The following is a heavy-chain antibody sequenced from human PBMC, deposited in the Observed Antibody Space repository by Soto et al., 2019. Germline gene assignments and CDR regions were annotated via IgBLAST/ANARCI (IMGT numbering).Heavy chain of an antibody. CDR3: ARAGYYGSGLLGWVFDI. D-gene: IGHD3-10*01. J-gene: IGHJ3*02. CDR1: GFTFSSYS. Sequence: GGSLRLSCAASGFTFSSYSMNWVRQAPGKGLEWVSSISSSSSYIYYADSVKGRFTISRDNAKNSLYLQMNSLRAEDTAVYYCARAGYYGSGLLGWVFDIWGQGTMVTVSS. V-gene: IGHV3-21*01. CDR2: ISSSSSYI.